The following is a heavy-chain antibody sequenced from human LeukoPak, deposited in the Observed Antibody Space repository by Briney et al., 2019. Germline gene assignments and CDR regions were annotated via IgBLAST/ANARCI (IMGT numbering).Heavy chain of an antibody. D-gene: IGHD1-26*01. V-gene: IGHV4-30-2*01. J-gene: IGHJ4*02. CDR3: ASSRPGPRSGSYPR. Sequence: SQTLSLTCAVSGGCISSSGYSWSWIRQPPGKGLEWIGYIYHSGSTYYNPSLKSRVTISVDRSKNQFSLKLSSVTAADTAVYYCASSRPGPRSGSYPRWGQGTLVTVSS. CDR1: GGCISSSGYS. CDR2: IYHSGST.